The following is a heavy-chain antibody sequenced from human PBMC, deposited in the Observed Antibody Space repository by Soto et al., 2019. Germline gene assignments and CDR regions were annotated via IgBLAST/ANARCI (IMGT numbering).Heavy chain of an antibody. V-gene: IGHV2-5*02. CDR3: AHRQRCGGDCYSFDY. D-gene: IGHD2-21*02. CDR1: GFSLSTSGVG. J-gene: IGHJ4*02. CDR2: IYWDDDK. Sequence: QITLKESGPTLVKPTQTLTLTCTFSGFSLSTSGVGVGWIRQPPGKALEWLALIYWDDDKRYSPSLKSRLTINKDTSKNQVVLTMTNMDPVDTATYYCAHRQRCGGDCYSFDYWGQGTLVTVSS.